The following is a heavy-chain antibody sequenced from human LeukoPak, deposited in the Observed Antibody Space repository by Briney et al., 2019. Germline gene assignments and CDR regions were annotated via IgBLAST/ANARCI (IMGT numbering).Heavy chain of an antibody. D-gene: IGHD6-13*01. CDR2: IIPILGIA. V-gene: IGHV1-69*02. CDR1: GYTFTGYY. J-gene: IGHJ5*02. CDR3: ATDSGSWES. Sequence: GASVKVSCKASGYTFTGYYMHWVRQAPGQGLEWMGRIIPILGIANYAQKFQGRVTITADKSTSTAYMELSSLRSEDTAVYYCATDSGSWESWGQGTLVTVSS.